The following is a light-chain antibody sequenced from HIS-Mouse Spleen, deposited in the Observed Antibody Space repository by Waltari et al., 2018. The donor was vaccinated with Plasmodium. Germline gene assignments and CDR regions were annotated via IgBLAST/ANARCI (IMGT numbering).Light chain of an antibody. J-gene: IGKJ3*01. V-gene: IGKV3-15*01. CDR1: QSVSSN. Sequence: EIVMTQSPATLSVSPGERATLPCRASQSVSSNLAWYQQKPGQAPRLLIYGASTRATGIPARFSGSGSGTEFTLTISSLQSEYFAVYYCQQYNNWSFTFGPGTKVDIK. CDR2: GAS. CDR3: QQYNNWSFT.